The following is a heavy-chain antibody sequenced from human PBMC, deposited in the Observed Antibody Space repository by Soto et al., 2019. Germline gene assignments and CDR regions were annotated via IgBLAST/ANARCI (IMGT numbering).Heavy chain of an antibody. D-gene: IGHD6-19*01. J-gene: IGHJ4*02. CDR3: DSHSSCWYFDY. CDR2: ISAYNGNT. Sequence: ASVKVSCKASGYTFTSYGISWLRQAPGQGLEWMGWISAYNGNTNYAQKLQGRVTMTTDTSTSTAYMELRSLRSDDTAVYSCDSHSSCWYFDYWGEGSLVTLAS. V-gene: IGHV1-18*01. CDR1: GYTFTSYG.